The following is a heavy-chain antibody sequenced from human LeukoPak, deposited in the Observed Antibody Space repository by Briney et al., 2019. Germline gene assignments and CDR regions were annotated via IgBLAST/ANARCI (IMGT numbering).Heavy chain of an antibody. Sequence: SQTLSLTCAISGDSVSRNSVAWNWIRQSPSRGLEWLGRTYYRSKWYNDYAVSVKSRITINPDTSKNQFSLQLNSVSPEDTGVYYCAQEKSVWELRPATVSGAFDIWGQGTMVTVSS. CDR2: TYYRSKWYN. CDR3: AQEKSVWELRPATVSGAFDI. J-gene: IGHJ3*02. D-gene: IGHD1-26*01. V-gene: IGHV6-1*01. CDR1: GDSVSRNSVA.